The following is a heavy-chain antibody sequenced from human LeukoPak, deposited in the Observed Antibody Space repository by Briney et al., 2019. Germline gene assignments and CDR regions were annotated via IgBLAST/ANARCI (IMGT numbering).Heavy chain of an antibody. CDR2: MNSDGSST. CDR1: GFTFSSFW. Sequence: PGGSLRLSCVASGFTFSSFWMHWVRQAPGKGLVWVSRMNSDGSSTIYADSVKGRFTISRDNAKNTLYLQMNSLRAEDTAVYYCAKDFVSAYYDSSGYYYPNFDYWGQGTLVTVSS. J-gene: IGHJ4*02. D-gene: IGHD3-22*01. CDR3: AKDFVSAYYDSSGYYYPNFDY. V-gene: IGHV3-74*01.